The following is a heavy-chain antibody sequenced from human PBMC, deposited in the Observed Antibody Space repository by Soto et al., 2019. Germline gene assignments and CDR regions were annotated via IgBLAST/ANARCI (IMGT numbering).Heavy chain of an antibody. CDR3: AKSPLGIPRDYHDSSGYYHY. CDR2: ISGSGGST. Sequence: GGSLRLSCAASGFTFSSYAMSWVRQAPGKGLEWVSAISGSGGSTYYADSVKGRFTISRDNSKNTLYLQMNSLRAEDTAVYYCAKSPLGIPRDYHDSSGYYHYWGQGTLVTVSS. V-gene: IGHV3-23*01. CDR1: GFTFSSYA. D-gene: IGHD3-22*01. J-gene: IGHJ4*02.